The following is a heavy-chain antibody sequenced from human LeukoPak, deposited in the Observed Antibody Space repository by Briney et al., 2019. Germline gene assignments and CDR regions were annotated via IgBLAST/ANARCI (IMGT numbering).Heavy chain of an antibody. CDR3: ARAFTRYCSGGSCRAFDI. J-gene: IGHJ3*02. D-gene: IGHD2-15*01. Sequence: PSETLSLTCTVSGGSISSYYWSWIRQPPGKGLEWIGYIYYSGSTNYNPSLKSRVTISVDTSKNQFSLKLSSVTAADTAVYYCARAFTRYCSGGSCRAFDIWGQGTMVTVSS. V-gene: IGHV4-59*01. CDR1: GGSISSYY. CDR2: IYYSGST.